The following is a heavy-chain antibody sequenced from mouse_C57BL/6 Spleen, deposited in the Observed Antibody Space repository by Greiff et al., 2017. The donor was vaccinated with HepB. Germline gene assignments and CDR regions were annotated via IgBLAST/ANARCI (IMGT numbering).Heavy chain of an antibody. V-gene: IGHV1-64*01. CDR1: GYTFTSYW. J-gene: IGHJ4*01. D-gene: IGHD2-5*01. CDR2: IHPNSGST. CDR3: ARRSLSNYYAMDY. Sequence: VQLQQPGAELVKPGASVKLSCKASGYTFTSYWMHWVKQRPGQGLEWIGMIHPNSGSTNYNEKFKSKATLTVDKSSSTAYMQLSSLTSEDSAVYYCARRSLSNYYAMDYWGQGTSVTVSS.